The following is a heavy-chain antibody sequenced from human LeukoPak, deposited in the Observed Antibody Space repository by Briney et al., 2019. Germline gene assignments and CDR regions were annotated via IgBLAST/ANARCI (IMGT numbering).Heavy chain of an antibody. CDR3: AARDCSRTSCYAGVFDY. CDR2: GYSGGTT. D-gene: IGHD3-16*01. Sequence: GGSLRLSCAASGLTVSSKHMSWVRQAPGKGLEWVSVGYSGGTTNYAESVKGRFTISRDDSKNTLHLQMNSLRAEDTAVYYCAARDCSRTSCYAGVFDYWGQGTLVSVS. CDR1: GLTVSSKH. J-gene: IGHJ4*02. V-gene: IGHV3-53*01.